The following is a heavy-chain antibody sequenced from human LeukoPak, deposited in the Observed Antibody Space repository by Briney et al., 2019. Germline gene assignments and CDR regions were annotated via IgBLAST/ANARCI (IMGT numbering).Heavy chain of an antibody. Sequence: ASVKVSCKASGYTFTNYGISWVRQAPGQGLEWMGGFDPEDGETIYAQKFQGRVTMTEDTSTDTAYMELSSLRSEDTAVYYCATVLYGSGSYGSVYWGQGTLVTVSS. J-gene: IGHJ4*02. CDR3: ATVLYGSGSYGSVY. V-gene: IGHV1-24*01. CDR2: FDPEDGET. D-gene: IGHD3-10*01. CDR1: GYTFTNYG.